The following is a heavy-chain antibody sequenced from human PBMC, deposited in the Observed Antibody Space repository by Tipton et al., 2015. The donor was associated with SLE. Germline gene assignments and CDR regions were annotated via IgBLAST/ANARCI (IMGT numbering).Heavy chain of an antibody. D-gene: IGHD3-3*01. V-gene: IGHV4-30-2*01. CDR1: GGSISSGGYS. CDR2: IYHSGST. Sequence: GLVKPSETLSLTCAVSGGSISSGGYSWSWIRQPPGKGLEWIGYIYHSGSTYYNPSLKSRVTISVDRSKNQFSLKLSSVTAADTAVYYCARRIFGVQFDIWGQGTMVTVSS. CDR3: ARRIFGVQFDI. J-gene: IGHJ3*02.